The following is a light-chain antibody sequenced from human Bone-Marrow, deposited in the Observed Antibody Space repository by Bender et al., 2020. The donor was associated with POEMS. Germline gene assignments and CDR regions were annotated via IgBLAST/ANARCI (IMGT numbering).Light chain of an antibody. Sequence: QSALTQPASVSGSPGQSITISCTGTSSDVGGYNFVSWYQQHPGKAPRLMIYEGRTPPAADRNRCSGSEYGTSVTLSILRAQADADDFYNCYSSAGTLIIFGAGTKVTVL. CDR2: EGR. J-gene: IGLJ2*01. CDR3: YSSAGTLII. V-gene: IGLV2-23*01. CDR1: SSDVGGYNF.